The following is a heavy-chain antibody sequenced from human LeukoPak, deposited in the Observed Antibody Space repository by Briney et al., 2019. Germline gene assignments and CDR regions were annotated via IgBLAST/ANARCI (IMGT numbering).Heavy chain of an antibody. CDR3: TTVGARALYYYYYYMDV. V-gene: IGHV3-15*01. J-gene: IGHJ6*03. CDR2: IKSKTDGGTT. Sequence: PGGSLRLSCAASGFTFSNAWMSWVRQAPGKGLEWVGRIKSKTDGGTTDYAAPVKGRFTISRDDSKNTLYLQMNSLKTEDTAVYYCTTVGARALYYYYYYMDVWGKGTTVTVSS. CDR1: GFTFSNAW. D-gene: IGHD1-26*01.